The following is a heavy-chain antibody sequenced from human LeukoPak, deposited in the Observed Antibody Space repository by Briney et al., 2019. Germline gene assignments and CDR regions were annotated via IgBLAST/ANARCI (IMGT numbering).Heavy chain of an antibody. Sequence: GGSLRLSCAASGFTFSSYAMNWVRQAPGKGLEWVSYISSSSSTIYYADSVKGRFTISRDNAKNSLYLQMNSLRAEDTAVYYCARDLRYGDYGGFDPWGQGTLVTVSS. CDR2: ISSSSSTI. V-gene: IGHV3-48*04. D-gene: IGHD4-17*01. J-gene: IGHJ5*02. CDR1: GFTFSSYA. CDR3: ARDLRYGDYGGFDP.